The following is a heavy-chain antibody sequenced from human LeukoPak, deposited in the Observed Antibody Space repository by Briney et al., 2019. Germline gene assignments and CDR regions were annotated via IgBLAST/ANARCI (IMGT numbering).Heavy chain of an antibody. CDR1: GFTFSNAW. V-gene: IGHV3-15*01. CDR2: IKSKTDGGTT. J-gene: IGHJ3*02. CDR3: AKLLVGSPDVNAFDI. Sequence: GGSLRLSCAASGFTFSNAWMSWVRQAPGKGLEWVGRIKSKTDGGTTDYAAPVKGRFTISRDDSKNTLYLQMNSLRAEDTAVYYCAKLLVGSPDVNAFDIWGQGTMVTVSS. D-gene: IGHD2-8*02.